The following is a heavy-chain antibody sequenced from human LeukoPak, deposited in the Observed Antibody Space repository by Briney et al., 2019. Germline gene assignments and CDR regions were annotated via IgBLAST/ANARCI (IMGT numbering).Heavy chain of an antibody. J-gene: IGHJ6*03. D-gene: IGHD6-6*01. V-gene: IGHV1-46*01. CDR2: INPSGGST. CDR3: ARDQGSSTAYYYYMDV. Sequence: ASVKVSCKVSGYTFTSYYMHWVRQAPGQGLEWMGIINPSGGSTSYAQKFQGRVTMTRDTDTSTVYMELSSLRSEDTAVYYCARDQGSSTAYYYYMDVWGKGTTVTVSS. CDR1: GYTFTSYY.